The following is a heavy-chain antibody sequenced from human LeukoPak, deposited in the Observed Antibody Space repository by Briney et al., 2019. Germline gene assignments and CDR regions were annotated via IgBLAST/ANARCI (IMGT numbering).Heavy chain of an antibody. CDR2: ISSSSSTI. Sequence: TGGSLRLSCAASGFTFSSYAMSWVRQAPGKGLEWVSYISSSSSTIYYADSVKGRFTISRDNAKNSLYLQMNSLRAEDTAVYYCAGADYYYYYYMDVWGKGTTVTVSS. J-gene: IGHJ6*03. V-gene: IGHV3-48*01. CDR1: GFTFSSYA. CDR3: AGADYYYYYYMDV.